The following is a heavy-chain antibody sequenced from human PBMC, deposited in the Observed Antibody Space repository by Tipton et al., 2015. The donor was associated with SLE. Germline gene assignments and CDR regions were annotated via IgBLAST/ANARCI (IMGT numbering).Heavy chain of an antibody. J-gene: IGHJ4*02. CDR3: ARQLGWGDPFAFDY. V-gene: IGHV4-61*02. CDR2: IYTRGST. Sequence: LRLSCTVSGGSISSGSYYWSWIRQSAGEGLEWIGRIYTRGSTNYNLSLKSRFAISLDTSKNQISLRLPSVTAADTAVYYCARQLGWGDPFAFDYWGQGTLVTVSP. CDR1: GGSISSGSYY. D-gene: IGHD2-21*02.